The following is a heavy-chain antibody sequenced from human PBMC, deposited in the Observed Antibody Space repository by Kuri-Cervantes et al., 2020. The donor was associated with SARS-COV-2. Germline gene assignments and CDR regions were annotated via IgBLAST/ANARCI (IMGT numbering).Heavy chain of an antibody. J-gene: IGHJ4*01. V-gene: IGHV3-21*01. Sequence: GESLKISCAASGFTFSSYAMNWVRQAPGKALEWVSSISGSGSYIYYADSVKGRFTISKESGENSLSLHKNSLRCDDTAVYYCARVEGEALIYYYYLDDWGKGTLVTVSS. CDR2: ISGSGSYI. D-gene: IGHD3-22*01. CDR1: GFTFSSYA. CDR3: ARVEGEALIYYYYLDD.